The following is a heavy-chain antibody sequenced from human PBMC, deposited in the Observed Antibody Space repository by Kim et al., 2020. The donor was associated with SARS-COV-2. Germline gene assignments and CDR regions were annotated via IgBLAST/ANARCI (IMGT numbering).Heavy chain of an antibody. Sequence: GGSLRLSCAASGFTFTTYAMTWVRQAPGKGLEWVSSISDSGDRRYYADSVKGRFTISRDNSKNTLYLQITSLRAEDTAVYYCAKDPRTSPGWGAFDIWGQGTMVTVSS. CDR1: GFTFTTYA. CDR2: ISDSGDRR. CDR3: AKDPRTSPGWGAFDI. V-gene: IGHV3-23*01. D-gene: IGHD3-16*01. J-gene: IGHJ3*02.